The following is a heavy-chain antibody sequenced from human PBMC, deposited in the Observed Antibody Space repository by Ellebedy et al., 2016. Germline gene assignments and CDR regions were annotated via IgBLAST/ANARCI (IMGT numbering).Heavy chain of an antibody. D-gene: IGHD1-14*01. CDR2: ISTYDGNT. J-gene: IGHJ4*02. CDR1: GYTFTSYG. Sequence: ASVKVSCKASGYTFTSYGISWVRQAPGQGLEWMGWISTYDGNTNYAQNLQGRVTMTTDTSTGTVHLELRSLVSDDTAVYYCARDSGRASHFRTCGDYWGQGTLVTVSS. CDR3: ARDSGRASHFRTCGDY. V-gene: IGHV1-18*01.